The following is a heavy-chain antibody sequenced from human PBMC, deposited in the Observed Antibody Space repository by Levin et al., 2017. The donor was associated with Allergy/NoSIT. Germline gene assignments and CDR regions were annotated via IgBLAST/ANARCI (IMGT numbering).Heavy chain of an antibody. Sequence: GGSLRLSCAASGFTFSSSWMHWVRQAPGKGLVWVSRINSDGSSTSYADSVKGRFTISRDNAKNTLYLQMNSLRAEDTAVYYCARDLGYCSGGSCRNWFDPWGQGTLVTVSS. CDR3: ARDLGYCSGGSCRNWFDP. V-gene: IGHV3-74*01. D-gene: IGHD2-15*01. CDR2: INSDGSST. J-gene: IGHJ5*02. CDR1: GFTFSSSW.